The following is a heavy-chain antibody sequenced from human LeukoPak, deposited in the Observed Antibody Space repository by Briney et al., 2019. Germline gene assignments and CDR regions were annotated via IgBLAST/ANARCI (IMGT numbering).Heavy chain of an antibody. Sequence: GESLKISCKASGYRFTDYWIGWVRQMPGKGLEWMGIVFPGDSETRNNPSFQGQVTISVDKSISTAYLQWSSLKASDTAMYYCARPGLGTAMVFDYWGQGTLVTVSS. J-gene: IGHJ4*02. CDR3: ARPGLGTAMVFDY. V-gene: IGHV5-51*01. CDR1: GYRFTDYW. D-gene: IGHD5-18*01. CDR2: VFPGDSET.